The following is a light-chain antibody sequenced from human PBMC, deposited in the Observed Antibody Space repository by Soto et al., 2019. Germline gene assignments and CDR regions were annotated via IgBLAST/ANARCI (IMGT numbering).Light chain of an antibody. V-gene: IGKV1-9*01. Sequence: DIQLTQSPSFLSASVGDRVTITCRASQGISSYLAWYQQKPGKAPKPLIYAASTLQSGVPSRFSGSGSGTEFTLTISSLQPEDFATYYCQQLNSYPQGFGPGTKVDIK. CDR2: AAS. CDR3: QQLNSYPQG. J-gene: IGKJ3*01. CDR1: QGISSY.